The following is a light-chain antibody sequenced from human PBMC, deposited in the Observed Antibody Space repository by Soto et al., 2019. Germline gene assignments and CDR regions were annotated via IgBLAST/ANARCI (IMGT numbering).Light chain of an antibody. Sequence: ETVMTQSPATLSVSPGERTTLSCRASQSVSGDLAWYQQKPGQAPRLLIYGASTRATGIPARFSGSGPGTEFTLTISSLQSEDFAVYYCQQYGNWPLTFGQGTRLEIK. V-gene: IGKV3-15*01. J-gene: IGKJ5*01. CDR3: QQYGNWPLT. CDR1: QSVSGD. CDR2: GAS.